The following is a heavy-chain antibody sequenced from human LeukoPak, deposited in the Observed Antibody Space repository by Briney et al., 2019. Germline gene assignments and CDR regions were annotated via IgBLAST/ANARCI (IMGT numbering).Heavy chain of an antibody. CDR2: ISGSSGST. J-gene: IGHJ4*02. V-gene: IGHV3-23*01. CDR1: GFTFSSYA. CDR3: AKAANYDILTGYYLDY. Sequence: GGSLRLSCAASGFTFSSYAMSWVRQAPGKGLEWVSAISGSSGSTYYADSVKGRFTISRDNSKNTLYLQMNNLRAEDTAIYYCAKAANYDILTGYYLDYWGQGTLVTVSS. D-gene: IGHD3-9*01.